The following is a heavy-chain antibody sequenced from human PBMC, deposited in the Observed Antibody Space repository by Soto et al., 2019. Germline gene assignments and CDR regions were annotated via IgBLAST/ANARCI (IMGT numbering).Heavy chain of an antibody. CDR3: AKARISTMVRGVIPPLCN. Sequence: PGGSLRLSCAASGFTFSSYAMSWVRQAPGKGLEWVSAISGSGGSTYYADSVKGRFTISRDNSKNTLHLQMNSLRAEDTAVYYCAKARISTMVRGVIPPLCNWGQGTLVTVSS. J-gene: IGHJ4*02. V-gene: IGHV3-23*01. D-gene: IGHD3-10*01. CDR2: ISGSGGST. CDR1: GFTFSSYA.